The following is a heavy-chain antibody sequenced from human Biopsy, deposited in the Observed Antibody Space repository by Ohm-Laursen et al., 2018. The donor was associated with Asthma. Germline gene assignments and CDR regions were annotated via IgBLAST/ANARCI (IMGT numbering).Heavy chain of an antibody. Sequence: GSLRLSCTATGFSFSNFGMHWVRQAPGKGLGWVSVIYSGGTSHTADSVRGRFTISRDYSKNTLYLQMHSLRAEDTAVYYCARGDSSNWSHYYFDYWGQGTLVTVSS. D-gene: IGHD3-22*01. J-gene: IGHJ4*02. CDR3: ARGDSSNWSHYYFDY. CDR2: IYSGGTS. V-gene: IGHV3-53*01. CDR1: GFSFSNFG.